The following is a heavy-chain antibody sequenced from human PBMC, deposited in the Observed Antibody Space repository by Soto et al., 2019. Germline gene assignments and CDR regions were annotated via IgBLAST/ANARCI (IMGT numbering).Heavy chain of an antibody. V-gene: IGHV3-33*01. CDR1: GFTFSNYG. CDR2: MRSDGSNK. D-gene: IGHD2-2*01. J-gene: IGHJ1*01. Sequence: GGSLRLSCVASGFTFSNYGMHWVRQGPGKGLEWVALMRSDGSNKYYVDSVKGRFTISRDNSKNMLFLQMDSLRAEDTAVYYCARAHISSEISMPQTFHHWGPGTLVTVS. CDR3: ARAHISSEISMPQTFHH.